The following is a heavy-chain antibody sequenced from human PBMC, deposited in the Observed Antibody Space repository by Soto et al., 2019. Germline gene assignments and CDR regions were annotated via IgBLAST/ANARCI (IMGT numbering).Heavy chain of an antibody. CDR1: GFTFSSYW. J-gene: IGHJ4*02. CDR2: IKQDGSEK. D-gene: IGHD6-13*01. V-gene: IGHV3-7*03. CDR3: ASSLAAAGTLLDY. Sequence: EVQLVESGGGLVQPGGSLRLSCAASGFTFSSYWMSWVRQAPGKGLEWVANIKQDGSEKYYVDSMKGRFTISRDNAKNSLYLQMNSLRAEDTAVYYCASSLAAAGTLLDYWGQGTLVTVSS.